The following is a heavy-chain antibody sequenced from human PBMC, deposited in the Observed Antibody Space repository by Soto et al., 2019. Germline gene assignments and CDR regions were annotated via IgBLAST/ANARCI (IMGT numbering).Heavy chain of an antibody. CDR2: FRGSGDDGTT. V-gene: IGHV3-23*01. Sequence: GSLRLSCAAFGFTFRSYSMSWVRQAPGKGLEWVSGFRGSGDDGTTYYADSVKGRFTISRDNSKNMLFLQMNSLRAEDTAIYYCAKKVNSGSGSQYFDYWGQGTLVTVSS. D-gene: IGHD3-10*01. CDR3: AKKVNSGSGSQYFDY. CDR1: GFTFRSYS. J-gene: IGHJ4*02.